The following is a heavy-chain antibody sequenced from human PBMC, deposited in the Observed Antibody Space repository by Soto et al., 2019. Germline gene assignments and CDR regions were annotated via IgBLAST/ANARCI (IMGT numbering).Heavy chain of an antibody. CDR3: AREYGGDYYYYGMDV. Sequence: EVQLVESGGGLVKPGGSLRLSCAASGFTFSSYSMNWVRQAPGKGLEWVSSISSSSSYIYYADSVKGRFTISRDNAKNSLYLQMNSLRAEDMAVYYCAREYGGDYYYYGMDVWGQGTTVTVSS. V-gene: IGHV3-21*01. CDR2: ISSSSSYI. D-gene: IGHD4-17*01. J-gene: IGHJ6*02. CDR1: GFTFSSYS.